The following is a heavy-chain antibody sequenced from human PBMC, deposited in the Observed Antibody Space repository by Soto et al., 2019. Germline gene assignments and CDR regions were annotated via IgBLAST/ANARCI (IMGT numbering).Heavy chain of an antibody. CDR1: GGSISSYY. J-gene: IGHJ4*02. CDR2: IYYSGST. V-gene: IGHV4-59*08. Sequence: SETLSLTCTVSGGSISSYYWSWIRQPPGKGLEWIGYIYYSGSTNYNPSLKSRVTISVDTSKNQFSLKLSSVTAADTAVYYCARVVLGSGSSHFGYWGQGTLVTVSS. CDR3: ARVVLGSGSSHFGY. D-gene: IGHD3-10*01.